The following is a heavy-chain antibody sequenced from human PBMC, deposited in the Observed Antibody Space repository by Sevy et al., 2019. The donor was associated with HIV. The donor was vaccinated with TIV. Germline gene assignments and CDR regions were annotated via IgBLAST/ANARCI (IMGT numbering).Heavy chain of an antibody. J-gene: IGHJ3*02. D-gene: IGHD3-10*01. CDR1: GFTFSSYS. CDR3: ASLERHYYGSGSYYAFDI. Sequence: GGSLRLSCAASGFTFSSYSMNWVRQAPGKGLEWVSYISSSSSTIYYADSVKGRFTISRDNAKNSLYLQMNSLRAEDTAVYYCASLERHYYGSGSYYAFDIWGQGTMVTVSS. V-gene: IGHV3-48*01. CDR2: ISSSSSTI.